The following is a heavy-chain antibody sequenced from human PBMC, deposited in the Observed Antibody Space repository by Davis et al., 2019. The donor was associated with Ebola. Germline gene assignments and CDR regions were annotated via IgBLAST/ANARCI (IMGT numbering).Heavy chain of an antibody. CDR2: ISSSSSYI. J-gene: IGHJ4*02. D-gene: IGHD2-8*02. CDR3: ARDVGPLVVYAARVGYFDY. V-gene: IGHV3-21*01. Sequence: PGGSLRLSCAASGFTFSSYSMNWVRQAPGKGLEWVSSISSSSSYIYYADSVKGRFTISRDNAKNSLYLQMNSLRAEDTAVYYCARDVGPLVVYAARVGYFDYWGQGTLVTVSS. CDR1: GFTFSSYS.